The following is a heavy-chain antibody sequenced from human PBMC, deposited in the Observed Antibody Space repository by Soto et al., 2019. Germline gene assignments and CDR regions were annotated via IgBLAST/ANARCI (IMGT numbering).Heavy chain of an antibody. CDR3: AKDFSYSSGSTFDY. D-gene: IGHD6-19*01. CDR1: GFTFDDYA. Sequence: GGSLRLSCAASGFTFDDYAMHWVRQAPGKGLEWVSGISGGGGSTYYADSVKGRFTISGDNSKSTLYLQMNSLRAEDTAVYYCAKDFSYSSGSTFDYWGQGSLVTVSS. J-gene: IGHJ4*02. V-gene: IGHV3-23*01. CDR2: ISGGGGST.